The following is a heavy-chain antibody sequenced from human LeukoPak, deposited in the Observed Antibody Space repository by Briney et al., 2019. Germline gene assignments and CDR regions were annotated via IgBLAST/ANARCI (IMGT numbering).Heavy chain of an antibody. CDR3: ARFGRTVAGASVYYYYMDV. CDR1: GYTFTSYD. V-gene: IGHV1-8*01. Sequence: ASVKVSCKASGYTFTSYDTNWVRQATGQGLEWMGWMNPNSGNTGYARKFQGRVSMTRNTSISTAYMELSSLRSEDTAVYYCARFGRTVAGASVYYYYMDVWGKGTTVTVSS. D-gene: IGHD6-19*01. CDR2: MNPNSGNT. J-gene: IGHJ6*03.